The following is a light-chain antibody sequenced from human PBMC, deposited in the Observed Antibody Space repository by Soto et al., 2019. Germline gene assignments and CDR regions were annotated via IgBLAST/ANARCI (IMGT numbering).Light chain of an antibody. V-gene: IGKV1-12*01. CDR3: HHSYVPPHP. CDR1: QAISNW. CDR2: AAS. Sequence: DSQRTKKKYFVSASVGDRVTITCRASQAISNWVAWYQQKPGKAPNLLIYAASSLYSGVPSRFSGSGSGTDFTLTISGLQPEDFATYYCHHSYVPPHPFGGVSMVAIK. J-gene: IGKJ4*01.